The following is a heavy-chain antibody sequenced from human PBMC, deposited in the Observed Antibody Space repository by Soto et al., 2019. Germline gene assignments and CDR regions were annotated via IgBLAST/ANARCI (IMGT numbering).Heavy chain of an antibody. V-gene: IGHV2-5*02. D-gene: IGHD3-9*01. Sequence: SGPTLVNPTQTLTLTCTFSGFSLSTSGVGVGWIGQPPEKALEWLALIYWDDNKRYSPSLKSRLTITKDTSKSQVVLTMTNMDPVDTGTYYCAHTNYDILTGYYPRIYFHHWGQGTLVTVSS. J-gene: IGHJ1*01. CDR3: AHTNYDILTGYYPRIYFHH. CDR2: IYWDDNK. CDR1: GFSLSTSGVG.